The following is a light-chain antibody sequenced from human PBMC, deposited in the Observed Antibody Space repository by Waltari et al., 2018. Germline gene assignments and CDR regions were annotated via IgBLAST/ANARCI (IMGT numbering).Light chain of an antibody. V-gene: IGLV4-69*01. CDR3: QSWDTGINV. J-gene: IGLJ2*01. CDR2: LDSDGSH. Sequence: QLVLTQPPSASASLGASVKLTCTLNSGHTRYAIEWHQQPPEKGPRFLMKLDSDGSHTKGDGIPDRFSGSSSGAERYLILSSLQSEDEADYYCQSWDTGINVFGGGTKLTVL. CDR1: SGHTRYA.